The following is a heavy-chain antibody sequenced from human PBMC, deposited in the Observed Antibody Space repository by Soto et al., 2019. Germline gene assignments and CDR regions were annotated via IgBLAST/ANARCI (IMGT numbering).Heavy chain of an antibody. D-gene: IGHD6-6*01. V-gene: IGHV4-34*01. Sequence: SETLSLTCAVYGGPFSGYYWSWIRQPPGKGLEWIGEINHSGSTNYNPSLKSRVTISVDTSKNQFSLKLSSVTAADTAVYYCESSVAAARANWFEPSGQGTLVNVPS. CDR2: INHSGST. J-gene: IGHJ5*02. CDR1: GGPFSGYY. CDR3: ESSVAAARANWFEP.